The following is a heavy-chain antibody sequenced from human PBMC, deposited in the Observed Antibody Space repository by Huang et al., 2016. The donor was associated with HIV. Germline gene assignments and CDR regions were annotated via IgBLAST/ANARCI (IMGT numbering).Heavy chain of an antibody. CDR1: GYSFTSYG. V-gene: IGHV1-18*04. CDR2: ISTYNGNT. CDR3: TRGYYYADFDH. Sequence: QLVQSGAEVKKPGASVKVSCKASGYSFTSYGISWVRQAPGHGLEWMGMISTYNGNTNYEQKRQGRVTMTTDTSTSTVYMELRSLRSDDTAVYYCTRGYYYADFDHWGQGTLVTVSS. D-gene: IGHD3-22*01. J-gene: IGHJ4*02.